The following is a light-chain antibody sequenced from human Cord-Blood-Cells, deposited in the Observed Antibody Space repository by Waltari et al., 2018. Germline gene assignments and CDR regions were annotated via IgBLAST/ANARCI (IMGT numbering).Light chain of an antibody. CDR3: QQYGSSTGLT. CDR1: QSVSSSY. V-gene: IGKV3-20*01. J-gene: IGKJ4*01. CDR2: GAS. Sequence: EIVLTQSPGTLSLSPGERATLSCRASQSVSSSYLAWYQQKPGQAPRLLIYGASSRATGIPDRFSGSGSGTDFTLTISRLEPEYFAVYYCQQYGSSTGLTFGGGTKVEIK.